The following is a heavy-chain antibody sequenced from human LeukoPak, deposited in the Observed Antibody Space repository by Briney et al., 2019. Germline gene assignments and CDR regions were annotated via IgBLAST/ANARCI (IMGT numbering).Heavy chain of an antibody. D-gene: IGHD2-2*01. Sequence: NSGESLKISCRASGYSFSSYWIGWVRQLTGKGLEWMGIIYPGDSDTRYSPSFQGQVTISADKSISTAYLQWSSLKASDTAMYYCATPYPREYCSSTSCYFNYWGQGTLVTVSS. CDR1: GYSFSSYW. J-gene: IGHJ4*02. V-gene: IGHV5-51*01. CDR3: ATPYPREYCSSTSCYFNY. CDR2: IYPGDSDT.